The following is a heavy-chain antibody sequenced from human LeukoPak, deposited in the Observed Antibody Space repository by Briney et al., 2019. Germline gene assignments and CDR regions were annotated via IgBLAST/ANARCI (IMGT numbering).Heavy chain of an antibody. J-gene: IGHJ2*01. CDR2: ISYTGTT. CDR1: GGSITGWY. D-gene: IGHD6-13*01. CDR3: ARLYTSSSYWYFDL. V-gene: IGHV4-59*01. Sequence: SETLSLTCTVSGGSITGWYWSWLRQAPGKGLECIGYISYTGTTNYNPSLKSRVTISVDTSKNQFSLKLTSVTAADTAIYYCARLYTSSSYWYFDLWGRGTLVTVSS.